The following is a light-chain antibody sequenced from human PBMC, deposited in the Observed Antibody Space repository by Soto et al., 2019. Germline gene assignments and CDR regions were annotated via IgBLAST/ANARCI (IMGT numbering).Light chain of an antibody. V-gene: IGLV1-40*01. CDR3: QSYDSGLWQVV. CDR1: SSNIGAGYD. Sequence: QSVLTQPPSVSGAPGQRVTISCTGSSSNIGAGYDVHWYQQLPGTAPKLLIYGNSNRPSGVPDRFSGSKSGTSASLAITGLQAEDEADYYCQSYDSGLWQVVFGGGTKLTVL. CDR2: GNS. J-gene: IGLJ2*01.